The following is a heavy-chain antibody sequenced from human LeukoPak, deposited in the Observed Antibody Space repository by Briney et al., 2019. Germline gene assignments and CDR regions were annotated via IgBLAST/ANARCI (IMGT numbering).Heavy chain of an antibody. CDR1: GYTFTSYY. CDR3: ARGPAVVAAPPPVPLVY. Sequence: GASVKVSCKASGYTFTSYYMHWVRQAPRQGLEWMGIINPSGGSTSYAQKFQGRVTMTRDTSTSTVYMELSSLRSEDTAVYYCARGPAVVAAPPPVPLVYWGQGTLVTVSS. V-gene: IGHV1-46*01. D-gene: IGHD2-15*01. J-gene: IGHJ4*02. CDR2: INPSGGST.